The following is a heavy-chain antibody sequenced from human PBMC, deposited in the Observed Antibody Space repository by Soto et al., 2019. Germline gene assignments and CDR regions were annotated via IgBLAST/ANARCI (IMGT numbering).Heavy chain of an antibody. V-gene: IGHV2-5*02. CDR1: GFSLTTSGVG. Sequence: QITLKESGPTLVRPTQTLTLTCTFSGFSLTTSGVGVGWIRQPPGKALEWLAVIYWDDDKRYSSSLKSMLTINKDTSKNQVILTMTNMDPVDTATYYCAHHPYDRLGSYSFDHWGQGTLVTVSS. CDR3: AHHPYDRLGSYSFDH. J-gene: IGHJ4*02. D-gene: IGHD3-10*01. CDR2: IYWDDDK.